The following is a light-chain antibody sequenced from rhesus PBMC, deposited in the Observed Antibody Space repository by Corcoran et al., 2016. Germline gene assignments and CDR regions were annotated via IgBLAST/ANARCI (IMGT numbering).Light chain of an antibody. V-gene: IGKV3-24*04. Sequence: ETVVTQSPATLALSPGDRATLSCRASQSVGRYLAWYQKKPGQTPRLRIYGESSRATGIPDRVSGSGSGTDFTLTISSLGPEDVGVYYCQQSSNLWTFGQGTKVEIK. CDR2: GES. J-gene: IGKJ1*01. CDR1: QSVGRY. CDR3: QQSSNLWT.